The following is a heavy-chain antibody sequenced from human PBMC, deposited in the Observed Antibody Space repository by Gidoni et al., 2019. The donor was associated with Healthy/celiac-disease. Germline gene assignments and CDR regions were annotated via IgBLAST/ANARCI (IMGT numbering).Heavy chain of an antibody. CDR3: ARGGDSGSYT. J-gene: IGHJ4*02. Sequence: QVQLQESGPGLGKPSGTMSLTCAVSGGSMSSSNWWSWVRQPPGKGREWLGEIYHSGITNYNPSLKIRVTISVDKSKNQFSLKLSSVTAADTAVYYCARGGDSGSYTWGQVTLVTVSS. CDR2: IYHSGIT. D-gene: IGHD1-26*01. V-gene: IGHV4-4*02. CDR1: GGSMSSSNW.